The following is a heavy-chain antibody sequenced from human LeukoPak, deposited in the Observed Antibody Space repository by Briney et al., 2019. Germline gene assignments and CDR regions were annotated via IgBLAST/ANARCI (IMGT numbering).Heavy chain of an antibody. CDR3: ARDQGLTAPPPYGLDI. J-gene: IGHJ6*02. V-gene: IGHV1-69*04. CDR2: IIPVLNIT. CDR1: GGTFSSSA. D-gene: IGHD5-18*01. Sequence: ASVKVSCKTSGGTFSSSAITWVRQAPGQGLEWMGRIIPVLNITTYAQKFQGSVTITADTSTSTVYMELSSLRSEETAVYYCARDQGLTAPPPYGLDIWGQGTTVIVSS.